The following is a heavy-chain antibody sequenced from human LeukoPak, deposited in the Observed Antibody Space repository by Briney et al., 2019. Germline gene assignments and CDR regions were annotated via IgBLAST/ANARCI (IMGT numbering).Heavy chain of an antibody. V-gene: IGHV4-34*01. Sequence: SETLSLTCAVYGGSFSGYCWSWIRQPPGKGLEWIGEINHSGSTNYNPSLKSRVTISVDTSKNQFSLKLSSVTAADTAVYYCARHTSGGLGWFDPWGQGTLVTVSS. J-gene: IGHJ5*02. CDR3: ARHTSGGLGWFDP. CDR1: GGSFSGYC. D-gene: IGHD3-10*01. CDR2: INHSGST.